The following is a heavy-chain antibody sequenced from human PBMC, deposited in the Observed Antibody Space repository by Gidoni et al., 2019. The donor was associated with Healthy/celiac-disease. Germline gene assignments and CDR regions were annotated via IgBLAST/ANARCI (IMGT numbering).Heavy chain of an antibody. J-gene: IGHJ6*03. V-gene: IGHV3-15*07. D-gene: IGHD4-17*01. CDR1: GFTFSNAW. CDR3: TTGTTVTYYYYMDV. CDR2: IKSKTDGGTT. Sequence: EVQLVESGGGLVKPGGSLRLSCAASGFTFSNAWMNWVRQAPGKGLAWVGRIKSKTDGGTTDYAAPVKGRFTISRDDSKNTLYLQMNSLKTEDTAVYYCTTGTTVTYYYYMDVWGKGTTVTVSS.